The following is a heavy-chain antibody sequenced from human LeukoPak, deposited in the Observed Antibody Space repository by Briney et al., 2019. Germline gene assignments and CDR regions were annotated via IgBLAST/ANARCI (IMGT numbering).Heavy chain of an antibody. D-gene: IGHD2-21*01. CDR3: ARALWPYYFDY. CDR1: GFTFSSYE. Sequence: GSLRLSCAASGFTFSSYEMNWVRQAPGKGLEWVSYISSSGRTIYYADSVKGRFTISRDNAKNSLYLQMHSLRAEDTAVYYCARALWPYYFDYWGQGTLVTVSS. V-gene: IGHV3-48*03. CDR2: ISSSGRTI. J-gene: IGHJ4*02.